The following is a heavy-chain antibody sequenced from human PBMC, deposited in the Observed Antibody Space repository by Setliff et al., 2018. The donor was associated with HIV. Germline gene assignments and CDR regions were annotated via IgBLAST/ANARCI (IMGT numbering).Heavy chain of an antibody. CDR3: ARDGGGPGDYYYYYMDV. CDR2: ISPKYGGT. J-gene: IGHJ6*03. V-gene: IGHV1-2*02. CDR1: GYSFSDYY. D-gene: IGHD3-16*01. Sequence: EASVKVSCKASGYSFSDYYIHWVRQAPGHGFQWMGWISPKYGGTNYAQNFQGRVTMTRDTSISTAYMELSRLRSDDTAVYYCARDGGGPGDYYYYYMDVWAKGTTVTVSS.